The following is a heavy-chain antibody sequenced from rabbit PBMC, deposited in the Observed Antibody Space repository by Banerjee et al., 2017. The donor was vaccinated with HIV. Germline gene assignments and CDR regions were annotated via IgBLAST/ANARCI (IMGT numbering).Heavy chain of an antibody. J-gene: IGHJ4*01. CDR3: ARDRGIITPFNL. CDR2: IYAGSDST. Sequence: QEQLEESGGDLVKPEGSLTLTCTASGFSFSSSYWICWVRQAPGKGLEWIACIYAGSDSTCYASWAKGRFTISKTSSTTVTLQMTSLTAADTATYFCARDRGIITPFNLWGPGTLVTVS. V-gene: IGHV1S45*01. CDR1: GFSFSSSYW.